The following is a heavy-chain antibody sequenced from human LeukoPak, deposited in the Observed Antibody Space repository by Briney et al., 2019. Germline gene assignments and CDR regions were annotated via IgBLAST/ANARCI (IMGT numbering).Heavy chain of an antibody. J-gene: IGHJ4*02. CDR1: GFTFSSYS. CDR2: ISSSSSYI. V-gene: IGHV3-21*01. CDR3: ARDLFWTYYYDSSGSREPNY. D-gene: IGHD3-22*01. Sequence: GGSLRLSCAASGFTFSSYSMNWVRQAPGKGLEWVSSISSSSSYIYYADSVKGRFTISRDNAKNSLYLQMNSLRAEDTAVYYCARDLFWTYYYDSSGSREPNYWGQGTLVTVSS.